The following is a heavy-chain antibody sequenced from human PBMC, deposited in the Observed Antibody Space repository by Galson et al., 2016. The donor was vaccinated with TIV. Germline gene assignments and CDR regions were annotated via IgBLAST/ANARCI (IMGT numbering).Heavy chain of an antibody. CDR1: GFSLGTSGMR. Sequence: PALVKPTQALTLTCSFSGFSLGTSGMRVSWIRQPPGKALEWLARIDWDDDKFYSTSLKTRLTISKDPSKGQVVLTMTNVDPIVTATYYCARMSALGGVIDYWGQGTLVTVSS. CDR3: ARMSALGGVIDY. D-gene: IGHD3-16*01. V-gene: IGHV2-70*04. CDR2: IDWDDDK. J-gene: IGHJ4*02.